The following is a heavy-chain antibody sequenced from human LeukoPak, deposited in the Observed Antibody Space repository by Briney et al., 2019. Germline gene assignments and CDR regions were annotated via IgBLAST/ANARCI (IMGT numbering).Heavy chain of an antibody. CDR2: IKSKTDGGTT. CDR3: TTGPLVLMVYANADYGMDV. D-gene: IGHD2-8*01. J-gene: IGHJ6*02. CDR1: GFTFSNAW. Sequence: GGSLRLSWAASGFTFSNAWMSWVRQAPGKGLEWVGRIKSKTDGGTTDYAAPVKGRFTISRDDSKNTLYLQMNSLKTEDTAVYYCTTGPLVLMVYANADYGMDVWGQGTTVTVSS. V-gene: IGHV3-15*01.